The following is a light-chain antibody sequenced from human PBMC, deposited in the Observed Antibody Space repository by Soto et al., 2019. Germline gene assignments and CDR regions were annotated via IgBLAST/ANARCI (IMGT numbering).Light chain of an antibody. Sequence: TQYPFTLSVSPGESATLPCRASQGLXGYFFWYERKPGQAPRLLSXGQSTRATGVTARFIGGGSGKEFTLTISSLEPEDLAVYYGQQRSQWPPRTFGQGTRLDIK. CDR1: QGLXGY. V-gene: IGKV3-11*01. J-gene: IGKJ5*01. CDR2: GQS. CDR3: QQRSQWPPRT.